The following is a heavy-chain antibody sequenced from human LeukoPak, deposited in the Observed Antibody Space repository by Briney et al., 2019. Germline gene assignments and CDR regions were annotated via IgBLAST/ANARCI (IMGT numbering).Heavy chain of an antibody. J-gene: IGHJ4*02. V-gene: IGHV1-2*02. CDR1: GYTFTGYY. CDR2: INPNSGGT. D-gene: IGHD3-22*01. Sequence: GASVKVSCKASGYTFTGYYMHWVRQAPGQGLEWMGWINPNSGGTNYAQKFQGRVTMTRDTSISTAYMELSRLRSDDTAVYYCARGLFEYYYDSSGYADYWGRGTLVTVSS. CDR3: ARGLFEYYYDSSGYADY.